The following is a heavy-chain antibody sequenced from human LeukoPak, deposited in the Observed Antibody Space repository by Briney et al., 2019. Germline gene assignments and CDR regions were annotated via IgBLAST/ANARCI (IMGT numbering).Heavy chain of an antibody. CDR3: ASGKYYDFWSGYYMGYYYYYMDV. V-gene: IGHV1-46*01. CDR2: INPSGGST. D-gene: IGHD3-3*01. CDR1: GYTFTSYY. Sequence: ASVKVSCKASGYTFTSYYMHWVRQAPGQGLEWMGIINPSGGSTSYAQKFQGRVTMTRDMSTSTVYMELSSLRSEDTAVYYCASGKYYDFWSGYYMGYYYYYMDVWGKGTTVTVS. J-gene: IGHJ6*03.